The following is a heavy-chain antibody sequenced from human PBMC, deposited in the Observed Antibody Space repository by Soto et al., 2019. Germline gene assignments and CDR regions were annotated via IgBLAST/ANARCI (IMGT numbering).Heavy chain of an antibody. CDR3: ASPGIAASGFWFDP. J-gene: IGHJ5*02. Sequence: PVGSLRLSCADSGFTFSSYAMSWVRQAPGKGLELVSVISDSGDRTDYADSVKGRFTISRDNSKNTVYLQMNSLRAEDTAVYYCASPGIAASGFWFDPWGQGTLVTVSS. D-gene: IGHD6-13*01. CDR2: ISDSGDRT. V-gene: IGHV3-23*01. CDR1: GFTFSSYA.